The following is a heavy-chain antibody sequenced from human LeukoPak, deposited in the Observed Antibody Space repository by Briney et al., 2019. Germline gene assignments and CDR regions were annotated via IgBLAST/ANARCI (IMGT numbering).Heavy chain of an antibody. CDR1: GGSIRSGGYY. V-gene: IGHV4-31*03. CDR2: IYYSGST. Sequence: PSQTLSLTCTVSGGSIRSGGYYWSWIRQHPGKGLEWIGNIYYSGSTSCNPSLKSRVTISVDTSKNQFSLKLNSVTAADTAVYYCARDTGQLHGRDWFDPWGQGTLVTVSS. D-gene: IGHD6-6*01. J-gene: IGHJ5*02. CDR3: ARDTGQLHGRDWFDP.